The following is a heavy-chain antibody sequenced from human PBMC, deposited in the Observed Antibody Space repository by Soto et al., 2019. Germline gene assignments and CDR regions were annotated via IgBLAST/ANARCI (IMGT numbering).Heavy chain of an antibody. V-gene: IGHV1-69*06. CDR3: ARRQTSGYNRYFDS. D-gene: IGHD5-12*01. J-gene: IGHJ4*02. Sequence: SVNVSCKASGGTFSSNPISWMRQAPGQGLEWMGGTIPTFGAGSYAQRFQGRLTITADKSTNTAYMELSSLRPEDTAVYYCARRQTSGYNRYFDSWGQGTLVTVSS. CDR1: GGTFSSNP. CDR2: TIPTFGAG.